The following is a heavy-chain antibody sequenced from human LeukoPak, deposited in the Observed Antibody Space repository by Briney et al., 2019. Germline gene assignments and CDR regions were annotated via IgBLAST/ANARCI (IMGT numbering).Heavy chain of an antibody. D-gene: IGHD6-19*01. Sequence: PGGSLRLSCAASGFTFSSYAMSWVRQAPGKGLEWVSAISSSGGGTYYADSVRGRFTISRDNSKNSLYLQMNSLRARDTAVYYCAKEWRWLSHFDYWGQGTLVTVSS. V-gene: IGHV3-23*01. CDR1: GFTFSSYA. J-gene: IGHJ4*02. CDR3: AKEWRWLSHFDY. CDR2: ISSSGGGT.